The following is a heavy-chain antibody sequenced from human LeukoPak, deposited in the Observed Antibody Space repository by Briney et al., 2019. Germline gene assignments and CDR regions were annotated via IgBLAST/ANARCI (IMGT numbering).Heavy chain of an antibody. V-gene: IGHV1-69*06. CDR2: IIPIFGTA. D-gene: IGHD3-10*01. J-gene: IGHJ4*02. CDR3: ARDRGSGSYYVD. CDR1: GGTCSSYA. Sequence: SVKVSCKASGGTCSSYAISWVRQAPGQGLEWMGGIIPIFGTANYAQKFQGRVTITADKSTSTAYMELSSLRSEDTAVYYCARDRGSGSYYVDWGQGTLVTVSS.